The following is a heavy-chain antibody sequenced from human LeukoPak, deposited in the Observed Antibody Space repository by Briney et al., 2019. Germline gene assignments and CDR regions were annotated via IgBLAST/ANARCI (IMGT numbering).Heavy chain of an antibody. CDR1: GFTFSSYW. D-gene: IGHD1-26*01. J-gene: IGHJ4*02. CDR3: ARAYSGSYRVDY. V-gene: IGHV3-74*01. Sequence: GGSLRLSCAASGFTFSSYWMHWVRQGPGKGLVWVSRINNDGSSTSYADSVKGRFTISRDNAKNTLYLQMNSLRTEDTAVYYCARAYSGSYRVDYWGQGTLVTVSS. CDR2: INNDGSST.